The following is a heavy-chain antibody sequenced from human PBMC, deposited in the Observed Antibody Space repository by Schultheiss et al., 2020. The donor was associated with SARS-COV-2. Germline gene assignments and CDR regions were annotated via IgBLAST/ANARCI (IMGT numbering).Heavy chain of an antibody. CDR1: GFPFRTYG. Sequence: GGSLRLSCETSGFPFRTYGMHWVRQAPGKGLEWVAVISYDGSNKYYADSVKGRFTISRDNSKNTLYLQMNSLRAEDTAVYYCAREGPGSHHAQDYWGQGTLVTVSS. CDR2: ISYDGSNK. CDR3: AREGPGSHHAQDY. V-gene: IGHV3-30*06. D-gene: IGHD1-26*01. J-gene: IGHJ4*02.